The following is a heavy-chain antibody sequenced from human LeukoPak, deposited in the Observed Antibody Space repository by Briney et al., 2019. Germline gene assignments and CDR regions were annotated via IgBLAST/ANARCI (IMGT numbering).Heavy chain of an antibody. CDR1: GVTFSSYG. D-gene: IGHD3-3*01. J-gene: IGHJ5*02. CDR2: ISNDGSNK. CDR3: AKDRGSITIFGVVSNWFDP. Sequence: GGSLRLSCAASGVTFSSYGMHWVRQAPGKGLEWVAVISNDGSNKYYAYSVKGRFTISRDNSKNTLYLQMNSLRAEDTAVYYCAKDRGSITIFGVVSNWFDPWGQGTLVTVSS. V-gene: IGHV3-30*18.